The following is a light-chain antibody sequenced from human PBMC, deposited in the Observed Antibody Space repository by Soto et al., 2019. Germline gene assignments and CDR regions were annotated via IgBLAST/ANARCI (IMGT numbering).Light chain of an antibody. Sequence: QSVLTQPASVSGSPGQSITISCTGSSSDVGGYNLVSWYQHHPGKAPKLIIYEGSQRPSGVSNRFFGSKSGNTASLTISGLQAEDEADYHCCSYAGSSSDVFGTGTKLTVL. CDR3: CSYAGSSSDV. CDR1: SSDVGGYNL. J-gene: IGLJ1*01. V-gene: IGLV2-23*01. CDR2: EGS.